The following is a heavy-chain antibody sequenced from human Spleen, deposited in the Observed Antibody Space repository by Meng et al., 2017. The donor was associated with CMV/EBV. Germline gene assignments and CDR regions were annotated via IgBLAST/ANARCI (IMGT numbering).Heavy chain of an antibody. V-gene: IGHV3-15*01. Sequence: GESLKISCAASGFTFSDAWMSWVRQAPGKGLEWVGRIKSKTDGGTTDYAAPVKGRFTISRDDSKNTLYLQMNSLKTEDTAVYYCTTDPYSGSYLSNWFDPWGQGTLVTVSS. CDR1: GFTFSDAW. D-gene: IGHD1-26*01. J-gene: IGHJ5*02. CDR2: IKSKTDGGTT. CDR3: TTDPYSGSYLSNWFDP.